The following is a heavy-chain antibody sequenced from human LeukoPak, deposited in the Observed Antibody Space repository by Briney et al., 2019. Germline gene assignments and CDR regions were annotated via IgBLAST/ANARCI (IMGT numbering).Heavy chain of an antibody. Sequence: GGSLRLSCAASGFTVSSNYMSWVRQAPGKGLEWVSVIYSGGSTYYADSVKGRFTISRDNSKNTLYLQMNSLRAEDTAVYYCARELYYYDYYYYGMDVWGQGTTVTVSS. CDR1: GFTVSSNY. J-gene: IGHJ6*02. CDR2: IYSGGST. V-gene: IGHV3-66*01. D-gene: IGHD3-10*01. CDR3: ARELYYYDYYYYGMDV.